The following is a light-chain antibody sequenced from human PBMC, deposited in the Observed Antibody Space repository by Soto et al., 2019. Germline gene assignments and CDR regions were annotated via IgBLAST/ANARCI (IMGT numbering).Light chain of an antibody. V-gene: IGKV1-39*01. CDR2: VAS. CDR1: QSIDTY. J-gene: IGKJ1*01. CDR3: QQFQDIPPT. Sequence: DITMTQSPSSLSASVGDRVTVTCRASQSIDTYLNWYQQRPGQAPKLLIYVASTLQSGVPSRFSGSGSGTHFTLTISSLQPEDFATYYCQQFQDIPPTFGQGTRVERK.